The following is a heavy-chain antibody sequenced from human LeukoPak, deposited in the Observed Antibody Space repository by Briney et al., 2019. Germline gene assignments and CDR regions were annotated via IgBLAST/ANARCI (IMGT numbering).Heavy chain of an antibody. Sequence: GGSLGLSCAASGVTVSSTYMSWVRQAPGKGLEWVSVIYSGGGTYYADSVKGRFTISRDNSKNTLYLQMNSLRAEDTAVYYCAREMFGEGNYWGQGTLVTVSS. D-gene: IGHD3-10*02. V-gene: IGHV3-66*01. J-gene: IGHJ4*02. CDR3: AREMFGEGNY. CDR1: GVTVSSTY. CDR2: IYSGGGT.